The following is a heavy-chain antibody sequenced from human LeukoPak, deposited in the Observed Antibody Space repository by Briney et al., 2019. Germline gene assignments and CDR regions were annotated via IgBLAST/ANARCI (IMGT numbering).Heavy chain of an antibody. CDR3: TTDLWELLYYYGMDV. Sequence: PGGSLRLSCTASGFIFDTHTLTWVRQAPGKGLEWVGRIKSKTDGGTTDYAAPVKGRFTISRDDSKNTLYLQMNSLKTEDTAVYYCTTDLWELLYYYGMDVWGQGTTVTVSS. CDR1: GFIFDTHT. J-gene: IGHJ6*02. D-gene: IGHD1-26*01. V-gene: IGHV3-15*01. CDR2: IKSKTDGGTT.